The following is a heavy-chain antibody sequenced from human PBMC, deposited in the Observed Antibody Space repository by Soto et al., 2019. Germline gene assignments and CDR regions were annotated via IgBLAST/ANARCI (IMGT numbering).Heavy chain of an antibody. V-gene: IGHV1-18*01. D-gene: IGHD3-10*01. CDR1: GYTFTSYG. J-gene: IGHJ4*02. CDR2: ISAYNGNT. CDR3: ARERTMVRGVIIRYFDY. Sequence: QVQLVQSGAEVKKPGASVKVSCKASGYTFTSYGISWVRQAPGQGLEWMGWISAYNGNTNYAQKLQGRVTMNTDTSTSTAYMELRSLRSDDTAVYYCARERTMVRGVIIRYFDYWGQGTLVTVSS.